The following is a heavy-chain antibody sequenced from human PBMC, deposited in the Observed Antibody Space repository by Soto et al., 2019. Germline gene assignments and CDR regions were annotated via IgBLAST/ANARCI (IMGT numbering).Heavy chain of an antibody. CDR3: ARVSCRSSTSCQTTKYNWFDP. Sequence: SETLSLTCAVSGGSISSGGYSWSWIRQPPGKGLEWIGYIYHSGSTYYNPSLKSRVTISVDRSKKQISMKLSSVTAADTAVYYCARVSCRSSTSCQTTKYNWFDPWGQGTLVTVSS. CDR2: IYHSGST. J-gene: IGHJ5*02. V-gene: IGHV4-30-2*01. CDR1: GGSISSGGYS. D-gene: IGHD2-2*01.